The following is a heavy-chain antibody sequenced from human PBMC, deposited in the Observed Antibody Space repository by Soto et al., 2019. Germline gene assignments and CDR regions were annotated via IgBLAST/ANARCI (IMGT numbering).Heavy chain of an antibody. D-gene: IGHD2-21*02. CDR2: IKSKTDGGTT. CDR3: TTLTTGVTPLYYYGTDV. Sequence: EVQLVESGGGLVKPGGSLRLSCAASGFTFSNAWMNWVRQAPGKGLEWVGRIKSKTDGGTTDYAAPVKGRFTISRDDSKNTLYLQMNSLKTEDTAVYYCTTLTTGVTPLYYYGTDVWGQGTTVTVSS. CDR1: GFTFSNAW. V-gene: IGHV3-15*07. J-gene: IGHJ6*02.